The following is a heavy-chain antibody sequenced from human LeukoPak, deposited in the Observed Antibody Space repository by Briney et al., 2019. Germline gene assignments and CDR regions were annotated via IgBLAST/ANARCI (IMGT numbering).Heavy chain of an antibody. CDR3: ARDSSYYGSGSYSNWFDP. CDR1: GXSISSYY. V-gene: IGHV4-59*01. J-gene: IGHJ5*02. Sequence: SETLSLVCTVSGXSISSYYWSWIRQPPGKGLEWIGYIYYSGSTNYNPSLKSRVTISVDTSKNQFSLKLSSVTAADTAVYYCARDSSYYGSGSYSNWFDPWGQGTLVTVSS. CDR2: IYYSGST. D-gene: IGHD3-10*01.